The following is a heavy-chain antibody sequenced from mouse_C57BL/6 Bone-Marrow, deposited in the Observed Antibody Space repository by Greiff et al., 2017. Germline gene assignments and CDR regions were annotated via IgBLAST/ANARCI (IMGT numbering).Heavy chain of an antibody. CDR1: GYAFSSSW. CDR3: ARSDLLWIFAY. V-gene: IGHV1-82*01. Sequence: VQLQQSGPELAKPGASVKISCKASGYAFSSSWMNWVKQRPGKGLEWIGRIYPGDGDTNYNGKFKGKATLTADKSSSTAYMQLSSLTSEDSAVYFCARSDLLWIFAYWGQGTLVTVSA. CDR2: IYPGDGDT. J-gene: IGHJ3*01. D-gene: IGHD2-1*01.